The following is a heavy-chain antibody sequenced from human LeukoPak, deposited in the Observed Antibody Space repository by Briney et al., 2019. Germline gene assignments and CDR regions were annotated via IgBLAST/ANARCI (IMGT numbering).Heavy chain of an antibody. J-gene: IGHJ4*02. CDR3: ARHAAYYDILTGYTISQVDY. CDR1: GYTFTGYY. D-gene: IGHD3-9*01. CDR2: INPNSGGP. Sequence: ASVKVSCKASGYTFTGYYMHWVRQAPGQGLEWMGWINPNSGGPNYAQKFQGRVTMTRDTSIGTAYMELSRLRSDDTAVYYCARHAAYYDILTGYTISQVDYWGQGTLVTVSS. V-gene: IGHV1-2*02.